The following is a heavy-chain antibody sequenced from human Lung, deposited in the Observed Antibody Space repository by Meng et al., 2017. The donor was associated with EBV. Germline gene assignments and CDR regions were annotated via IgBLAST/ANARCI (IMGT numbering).Heavy chain of an antibody. J-gene: IGHJ4*02. D-gene: IGHD5-12*01. CDR3: ARGRIKWLPLI. V-gene: IGHV4-4*07. CDR1: GHSISDYF. Sequence: ARLQESGPGLGKSSETLSLTCTVSGHSISDYFWNWILQPAGKGLEWIGRIYSSGITNYNPSLQSRVTMSVDTSKNQFSLKLYSVTAADTAVYYCARGRIKWLPLIWGQGTLVTVSS. CDR2: IYSSGIT.